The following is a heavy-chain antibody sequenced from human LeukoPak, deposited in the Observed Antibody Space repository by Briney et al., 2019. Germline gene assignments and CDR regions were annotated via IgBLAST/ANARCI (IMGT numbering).Heavy chain of an antibody. CDR3: AGSVRIRQTSGSLGY. V-gene: IGHV7-4-1*02. Sequence: ASVKVSCKASGYTFTSYAMNWVRQAPGQGLEWMGWINTNTGNPTYAQGFTGRFVFSLDTSVSTAYLQISSLKAEDTAVYYCAGSVRIRQTSGSLGYWGQGTLVTVSS. J-gene: IGHJ4*02. D-gene: IGHD1-26*01. CDR1: GYTFTSYA. CDR2: INTNTGNP.